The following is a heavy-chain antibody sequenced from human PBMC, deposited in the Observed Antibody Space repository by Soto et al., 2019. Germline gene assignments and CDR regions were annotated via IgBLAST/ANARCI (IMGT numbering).Heavy chain of an antibody. Sequence: SETLSPTCTVSYGSISSYYWSWIRQPAGSGLEWIGRIYFSGSTNYNPSLKSRITMSVDTSKNQFSLNLSSVTAADTAVYYCARVVGDVWGQGTTVTVSS. CDR3: ARVVGDV. CDR1: YGSISSYY. V-gene: IGHV4-4*07. J-gene: IGHJ6*02. CDR2: IYFSGST. D-gene: IGHD2-15*01.